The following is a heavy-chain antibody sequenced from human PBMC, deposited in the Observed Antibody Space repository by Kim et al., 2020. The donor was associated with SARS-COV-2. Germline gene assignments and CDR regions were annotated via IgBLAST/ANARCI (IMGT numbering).Heavy chain of an antibody. J-gene: IGHJ4*02. CDR3: ATSDSRVEFDY. V-gene: IGHV4-39*01. CDR2: IYYSGST. Sequence: SETLSLTCTVSGGSISSSSYYWGWIRQPPGKGLEWIGSIYYSGSTYYNPSLKSRVTISVDTSKNQFSLKLSSVTAADTAVYYCATSDSRVEFDYWGQGTLVTVSS. D-gene: IGHD3-22*01. CDR1: GGSISSSSYY.